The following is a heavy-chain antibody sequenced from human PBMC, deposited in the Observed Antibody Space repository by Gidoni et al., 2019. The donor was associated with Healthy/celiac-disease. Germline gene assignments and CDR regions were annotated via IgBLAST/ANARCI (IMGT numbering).Heavy chain of an antibody. CDR3: TTGGGRITMIVVASDY. J-gene: IGHJ4*02. Sequence: EVQLVESGGGLVKPGGPLRPSSAARGLTFSNAWLSWVRQAPGKGLEWVGRIKSKAAGGTTDYAAPVKGRFTISRDDSKNTLYLQMNSLKTEDTAVYYCTTGGGRITMIVVASDYWGQGTLVTVSS. CDR2: IKSKAAGGTT. D-gene: IGHD3-22*01. CDR1: GLTFSNAW. V-gene: IGHV3-15*01.